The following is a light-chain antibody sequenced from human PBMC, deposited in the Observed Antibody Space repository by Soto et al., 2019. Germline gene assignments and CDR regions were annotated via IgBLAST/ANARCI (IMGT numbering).Light chain of an antibody. CDR3: SSYTSSSTVV. CDR2: EVS. V-gene: IGLV2-14*02. J-gene: IGLJ2*01. Sequence: QSVLTQPASVSGSPGQSITIPCTGTSSDVGSYNLVSWYQQHPGKAPKLIIYEVSNRPSGVSNRFSGSKSGNTASLTISGLQAEDEADYYCSSYTSSSTVVFGGGTKLTVL. CDR1: SSDVGSYNL.